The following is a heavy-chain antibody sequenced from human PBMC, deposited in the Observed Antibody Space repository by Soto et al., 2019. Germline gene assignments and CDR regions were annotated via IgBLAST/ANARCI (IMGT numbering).Heavy chain of an antibody. J-gene: IGHJ6*02. V-gene: IGHV5-51*01. CDR2: IYPGDSDT. CDR3: AASIFYYGMDV. Sequence: KVSCKASGYTFTSYYMHWVRQAPGQGLEWMGIIYPGDSDTKYNPSFQGQVTISADKSITTTYLQWSSLKASDTAIYYCAASIFYYGMDVWGQGTTVTV. CDR1: GYTFTSYY.